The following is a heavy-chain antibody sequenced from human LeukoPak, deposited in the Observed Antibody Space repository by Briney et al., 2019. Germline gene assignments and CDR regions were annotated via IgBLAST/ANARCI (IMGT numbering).Heavy chain of an antibody. CDR2: IYHGEST. D-gene: IGHD1-26*01. CDR3: ARDLIVGATTHAFDI. Sequence: SETLSLTCTVSGGSISSGDYFWTWIRQPPGKGLEWIGYIYHGESTYFNPSLKSRVTISVDRSKNQFSLKLSSVTAADTAVYYCARDLIVGATTHAFDIWGQGTMVTVSS. V-gene: IGHV4-30-2*01. J-gene: IGHJ3*02. CDR1: GGSISSGDYF.